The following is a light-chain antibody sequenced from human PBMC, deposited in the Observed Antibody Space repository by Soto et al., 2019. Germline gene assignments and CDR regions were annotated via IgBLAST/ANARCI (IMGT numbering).Light chain of an antibody. J-gene: IGKJ5*01. Sequence: DIKMTQSPSSLSASVGDRVTIPCRASQSISSWLAWYQQKPGKAPKLLIYDASSLESGVPSRFSGSGSGTEFTLTISSLQPDDFATYYCQQYNSYSAFGQGTRLEIK. V-gene: IGKV1-5*01. CDR3: QQYNSYSA. CDR1: QSISSW. CDR2: DAS.